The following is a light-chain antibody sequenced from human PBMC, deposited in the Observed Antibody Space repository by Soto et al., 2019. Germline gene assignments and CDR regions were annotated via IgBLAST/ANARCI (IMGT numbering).Light chain of an antibody. CDR2: EVT. Sequence: QSLLAPPSSVSGTAGHSISICCTGTSTDVGGYNYVSWYIHHSGNAPTLPRYEVTTRPSGISDRFSGSKSVHTASLTISGIQAEDESDYYCGSYSSTDTPFVVGTGT. CDR3: GSYSSTDTPFV. J-gene: IGLJ1*01. V-gene: IGLV2-14*01. CDR1: STDVGGYNY.